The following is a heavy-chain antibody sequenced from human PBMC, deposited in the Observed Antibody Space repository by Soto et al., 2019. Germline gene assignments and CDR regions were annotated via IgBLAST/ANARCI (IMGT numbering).Heavy chain of an antibody. J-gene: IGHJ3*02. CDR1: GFTFSGSA. CDR2: IRSKANSYAT. V-gene: IGHV3-73*01. CDR3: TRLGRSYSSSSTSQAFDI. D-gene: IGHD6-6*01. Sequence: GGSLRLSCAASGFTFSGSAMHWVRQASGKGLEWVGRIRSKANSYATAYAASVKGRFTISRDDSKNTAYLQMNSLKTEDTAVYYCTRLGRSYSSSSTSQAFDIWGQGKMVTAS.